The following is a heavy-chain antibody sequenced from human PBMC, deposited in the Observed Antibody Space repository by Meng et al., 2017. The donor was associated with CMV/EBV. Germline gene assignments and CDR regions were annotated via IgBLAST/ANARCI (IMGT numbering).Heavy chain of an antibody. J-gene: IGHJ4*02. CDR3: ISWNDWNYYHFDY. Sequence: GESLKISCEASGFTFSDSLMHWVRQAPGKGLEWVGRIKNKGENYGTTYGASVTGRFTISRDDSKNTAYLQMNNLKTEDTAVYYCISWNDWNYYHFDYWGQGTLVTVSS. CDR2: IKNKGENYGT. D-gene: IGHD1-7*01. V-gene: IGHV3-73*01. CDR1: GFTFSDSL.